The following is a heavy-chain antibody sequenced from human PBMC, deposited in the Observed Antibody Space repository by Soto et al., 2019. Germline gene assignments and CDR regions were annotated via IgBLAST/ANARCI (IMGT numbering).Heavy chain of an antibody. Sequence: QVQLVESGGGVVQPGRSLRLSCAASGFTFSSYGMHWVRQAPGKGLEWVAVISYDGSNKYYADSVKGRFTISRDNSKNTLYLQLNSLRAEDTAVYYCAKVRSRYYYCYGMHVWGQGTTVTVSS. CDR1: GFTFSSYG. CDR3: AKVRSRYYYCYGMHV. J-gene: IGHJ6*02. CDR2: ISYDGSNK. V-gene: IGHV3-30*18.